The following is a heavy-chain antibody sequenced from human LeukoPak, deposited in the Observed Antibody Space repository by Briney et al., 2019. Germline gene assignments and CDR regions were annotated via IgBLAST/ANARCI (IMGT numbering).Heavy chain of an antibody. Sequence: GGSLRLSCAGSGVSFSSYWMSWFRQAPGEGREWVANMKGDGGDKNYVDSVKGRCTISRDNAKNSLYLQVNGLRAEDTAVYYCARQGTAPTDYLDYGGQGTLVTVPP. V-gene: IGHV3-7*03. D-gene: IGHD1-1*01. CDR3: ARQGTAPTDYLDY. CDR1: GVSFSSYW. CDR2: MKGDGGDK. J-gene: IGHJ4*02.